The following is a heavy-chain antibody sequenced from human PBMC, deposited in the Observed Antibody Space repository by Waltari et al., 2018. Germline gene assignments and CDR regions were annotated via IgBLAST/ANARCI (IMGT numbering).Heavy chain of an antibody. CDR1: GYTFTHYD. V-gene: IGHV1-8*02. D-gene: IGHD3-22*01. J-gene: IGHJ4*02. CDR3: ARASSGYYKRVPFDY. CDR2: RNPNTADS. Sequence: QVQLVQSGTEVQKPGASVKVSCQASGYTFTHYDINWVRQATGQGLEWLGWRNPNTADSGYARHFQGRVTMTRNTSISTVYMELSSLRSEDTAVYYCARASSGYYKRVPFDYWGQGTLVIVSS.